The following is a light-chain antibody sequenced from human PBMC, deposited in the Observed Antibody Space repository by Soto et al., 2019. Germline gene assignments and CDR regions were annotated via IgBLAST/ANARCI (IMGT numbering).Light chain of an antibody. CDR2: GAS. CDR1: QSVNSIY. Sequence: EIVLTQSPGTLSLSPGERATLSCRASQSVNSIYLTWYQQKPGQAPRLLIYGASSRATDIPDRFSGSGSGADFTLTISRLEPEDFXVYYCQHYGSSLYTFGQGTKLEIK. CDR3: QHYGSSLYT. V-gene: IGKV3-20*01. J-gene: IGKJ2*01.